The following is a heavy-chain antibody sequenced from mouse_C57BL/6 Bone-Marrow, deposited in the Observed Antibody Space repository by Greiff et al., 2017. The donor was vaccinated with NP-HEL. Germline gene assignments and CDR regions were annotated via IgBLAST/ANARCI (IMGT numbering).Heavy chain of an antibody. CDR1: GFNIKNTY. CDR3: ADGGWFAY. D-gene: IGHD2-3*01. J-gene: IGHJ3*01. Sequence: EVQLQESVAELVRPGASVKLSCTASGFNIKNTYIHWVKQRPEQGLEWIGRIDPANGNTKYAPKFQGKATITADTSSNTAYLQLSSLTSEDTAIYYCADGGWFAYWGQGTLVTVSA. CDR2: IDPANGNT. V-gene: IGHV14-3*01.